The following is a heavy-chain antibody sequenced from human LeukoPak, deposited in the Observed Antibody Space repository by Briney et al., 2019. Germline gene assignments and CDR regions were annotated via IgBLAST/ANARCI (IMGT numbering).Heavy chain of an antibody. Sequence: GGSLRLSCAASGFTFSNYWMSWVRQAPGKGLEWVANIKQDGSGKYYVDSVKGRFTISRDNAKNSVYLQMTSLRAEDTAVYYCATLSAGSWGQGTLVTVSS. CDR1: GFTFSNYW. V-gene: IGHV3-7*05. CDR2: IKQDGSGK. D-gene: IGHD3-10*01. J-gene: IGHJ5*02. CDR3: ATLSAGS.